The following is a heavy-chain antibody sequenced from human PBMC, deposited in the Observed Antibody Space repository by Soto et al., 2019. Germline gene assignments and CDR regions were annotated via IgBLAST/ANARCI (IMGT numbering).Heavy chain of an antibody. CDR3: VHATHYYYYGMDV. Sequence: LSLTCAVYGGSFSGYYWSWIRQPPGKGLEWIGEINHSGSTNYNPSLKSRVTISVDTSKNQFSLKLSSVTAADTAVYYCVHATHYYYYGMDVWGQGTTVTVSS. CDR2: INHSGST. CDR1: GGSFSGYY. V-gene: IGHV4-34*01. J-gene: IGHJ6*02.